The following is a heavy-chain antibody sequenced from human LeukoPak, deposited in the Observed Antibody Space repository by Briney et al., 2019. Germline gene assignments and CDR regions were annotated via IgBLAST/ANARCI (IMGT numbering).Heavy chain of an antibody. V-gene: IGHV3-48*01. CDR3: ARLYGDWFDP. J-gene: IGHJ5*02. Sequence: GGSLRLSCAASGFTFTNYNMNWVRQAPGKGLEWISYISGGSGTIYYADSVRGRFTVSRDNAKDYLWLQMDSLRVEDTAVYFCARLYGDWFDPWGPGTLVTVSS. CDR1: GFTFTNYN. D-gene: IGHD4-17*01. CDR2: ISGGSGTI.